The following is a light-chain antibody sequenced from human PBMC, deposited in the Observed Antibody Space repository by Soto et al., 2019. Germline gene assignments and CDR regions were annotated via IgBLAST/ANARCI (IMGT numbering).Light chain of an antibody. CDR1: QSVSSN. CDR2: GAS. Sequence: EIVMTQSPATLSVSPGERATLSCRASQSVSSNLAWYQQKPAQAPRLLIYGASTRATGIPARFSGSGSGPEFTLTISSLPSEDFAVYYCQQYNNWPPLTFGGGTKVEIK. CDR3: QQYNNWPPLT. V-gene: IGKV3-15*01. J-gene: IGKJ4*01.